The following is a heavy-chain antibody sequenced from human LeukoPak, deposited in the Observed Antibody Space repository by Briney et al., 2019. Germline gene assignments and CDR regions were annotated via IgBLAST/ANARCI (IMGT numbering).Heavy chain of an antibody. V-gene: IGHV3-30*18. J-gene: IGHJ4*02. Sequence: PGGSLRLSCAASGFTFSSYGMHWVRQAPGKGLEWVAVISYDGSNKYYADSVKGRFTISRDNSKNTLYLQMNSLRAEDTAVYYCAKASYGDYYFDYWGQGTLVTVSS. D-gene: IGHD4-17*01. CDR1: GFTFSSYG. CDR2: ISYDGSNK. CDR3: AKASYGDYYFDY.